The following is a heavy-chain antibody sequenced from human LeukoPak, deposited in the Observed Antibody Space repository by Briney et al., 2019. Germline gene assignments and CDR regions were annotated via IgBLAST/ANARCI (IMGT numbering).Heavy chain of an antibody. CDR2: IDYSGST. D-gene: IGHD2-15*01. CDR1: DGSINSTSSY. J-gene: IGHJ5*02. Sequence: PSETLSLTCTVSDGSINSTSSYWGWVRQPPGKGLEWIGSIDYSGSTSYNPSLKSRVTISVDTSKNKVSLRLSSVTAADTAVYYCARHGFRWLLNWFDPWRQRTPVTVSS. CDR3: ARHGFRWLLNWFDP. V-gene: IGHV4-39*01.